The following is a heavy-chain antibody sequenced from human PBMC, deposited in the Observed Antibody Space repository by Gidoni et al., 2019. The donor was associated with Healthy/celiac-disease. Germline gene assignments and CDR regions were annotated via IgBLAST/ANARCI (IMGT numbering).Heavy chain of an antibody. Sequence: QVQLVQSGAEVNKPGASVKVSCKSSGYTFTCYSMHWVRQAPGQGLEWMGWINPNSGGTNYAQKFQGRVTMTRDTSSSTAYMEMSRLRSDDTAVYYCAREVREYSGYDLGGWFSSWGQGTLVTVSS. CDR2: INPNSGGT. V-gene: IGHV1-2*02. CDR3: AREVREYSGYDLGGWFSS. CDR1: GYTFTCYS. J-gene: IGHJ5*02. D-gene: IGHD5-12*01.